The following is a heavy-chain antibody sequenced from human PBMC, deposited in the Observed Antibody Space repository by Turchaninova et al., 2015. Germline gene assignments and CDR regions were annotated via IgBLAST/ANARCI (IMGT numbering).Heavy chain of an antibody. Sequence: EVQLVESGGGLVQPGGSLRLSCAASGFTFSNYDMNWVRQAPGEGLEWVADISGRGDTMYYTDSGKGRFTISRDNTKNALFLQMNSLRAEDTAFYYCARDGSSSSAWTTLDLWGQGTLVTVSS. CDR1: GFTFSNYD. J-gene: IGHJ5*02. D-gene: IGHD6-19*01. V-gene: IGHV3-48*03. CDR3: ARDGSSSSAWTTLDL. CDR2: ISGRGDTM.